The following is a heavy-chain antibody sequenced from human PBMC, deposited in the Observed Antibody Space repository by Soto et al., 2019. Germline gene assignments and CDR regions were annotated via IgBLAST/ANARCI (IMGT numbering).Heavy chain of an antibody. Sequence: QVQLVESGGGLVKPGGSLRLSCAASGFTFSDYYMSWIRQAPGKGLEWVSYISSRASTIYYADSVKGRFTISRDDAKSSLYLQMDSLRAEDTAVYYCARGIPLWLRELDYWGQGTLVTISS. J-gene: IGHJ4*02. CDR3: ARGIPLWLRELDY. CDR2: ISSRASTI. CDR1: GFTFSDYY. D-gene: IGHD3-10*01. V-gene: IGHV3-11*01.